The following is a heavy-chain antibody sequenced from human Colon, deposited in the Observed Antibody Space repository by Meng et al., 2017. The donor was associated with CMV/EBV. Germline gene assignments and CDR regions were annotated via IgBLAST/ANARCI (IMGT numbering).Heavy chain of an antibody. CDR2: TRNKAKSYTT. Sequence: GESLKISCAASGFTFSNSWMHWVRQAPGKGLEWVGRTRNKAKSYTTEYAASVKGRFTISRDDSKNSLYLQMNSLKVEDTAVYYCVTLTVGDCSGGSCYDLDYWGQGTLVTVSS. CDR1: GFTFSNSW. V-gene: IGHV3-72*01. D-gene: IGHD2-15*01. CDR3: VTLTVGDCSGGSCYDLDY. J-gene: IGHJ4*02.